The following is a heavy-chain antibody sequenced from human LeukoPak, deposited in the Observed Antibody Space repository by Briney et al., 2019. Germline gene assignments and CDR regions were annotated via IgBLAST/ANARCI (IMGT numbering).Heavy chain of an antibody. J-gene: IGHJ4*02. CDR1: GGSFSGYY. Sequence: SETLSLTCAVYGGSFSGYYWSWIRQPPGKGLEWIGEINHSGSTNYNPSLKSRVTISVDTSKNQFSLKLSSVTAADTAVYYCARVVGYYDSSGYKTPDYWGQGTLVTVSS. CDR2: INHSGST. CDR3: ARVVGYYDSSGYKTPDY. V-gene: IGHV4-34*01. D-gene: IGHD3-22*01.